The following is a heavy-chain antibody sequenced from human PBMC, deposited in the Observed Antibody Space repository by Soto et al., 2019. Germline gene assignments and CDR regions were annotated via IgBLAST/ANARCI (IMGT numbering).Heavy chain of an antibody. D-gene: IGHD3-9*01. CDR3: ARYQTYYDIKDY. CDR2: ISSSSSYI. V-gene: IGHV3-21*01. CDR1: GFTFSSYS. J-gene: IGHJ4*02. Sequence: KPGGSLRLSCAASGFTFSSYSMNWVRQAPGKGLEWVSSISSSSSYIYYADSVKGRFTTSRDNAKNSLYLQMNSLRAEDTAVYYCARYQTYYDIKDYWGQGTLVTVSS.